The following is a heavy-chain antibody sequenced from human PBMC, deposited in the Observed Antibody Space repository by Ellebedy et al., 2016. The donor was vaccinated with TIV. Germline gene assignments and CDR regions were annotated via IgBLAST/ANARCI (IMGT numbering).Heavy chain of an antibody. D-gene: IGHD6-19*01. CDR1: GFTFSNYA. CDR2: ISGSAGST. CDR3: ARRSRPDSSGWYFPDY. J-gene: IGHJ4*02. Sequence: GESLKISCTASGFTFSNYAMHWVRQAPGKGLEWVSSISGSAGSTYDADSVKGRFTISRDHSKNTLYLQMNSLRAEDTAVYYCARRSRPDSSGWYFPDYWGQGTLVTVSS. V-gene: IGHV3-23*01.